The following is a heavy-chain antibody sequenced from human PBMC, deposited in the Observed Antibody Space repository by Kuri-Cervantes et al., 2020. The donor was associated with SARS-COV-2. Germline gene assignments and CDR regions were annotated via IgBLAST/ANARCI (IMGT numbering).Heavy chain of an antibody. V-gene: IGHV1-46*01. CDR1: GYTFTSYY. CDR2: INPSGGST. CDR3: ARSRLRWLQLYYFDY. J-gene: IGHJ4*02. Sequence: ASVKVSCKASGYTFTSYYIHWVRQAPGQGLEWVGKINPSGGSTTYAQKFQGRVTMTRDTSTTTVYMELSSLRSEDTAVYYCARSRLRWLQLYYFDYWGQGTLVTVSS. D-gene: IGHD5-24*01.